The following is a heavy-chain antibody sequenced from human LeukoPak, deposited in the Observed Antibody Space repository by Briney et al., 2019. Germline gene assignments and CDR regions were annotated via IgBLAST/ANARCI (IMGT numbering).Heavy chain of an antibody. Sequence: SVKVPCKASGGTFSSYTISWVRQAPGQGLEWMGRIIPILGIANYAQKFQGRVTITADKSTSTAYMELSSLRSEDTAVYYCARAYSSSSGGGMDVWGQGTTVTVSS. D-gene: IGHD6-6*01. J-gene: IGHJ6*02. CDR2: IIPILGIA. CDR3: ARAYSSSSGGGMDV. V-gene: IGHV1-69*02. CDR1: GGTFSSYT.